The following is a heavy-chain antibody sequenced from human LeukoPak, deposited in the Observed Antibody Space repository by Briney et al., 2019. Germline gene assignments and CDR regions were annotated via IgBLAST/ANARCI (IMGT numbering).Heavy chain of an antibody. CDR1: GYTFTGYY. V-gene: IGHV1-2*02. Sequence: GASVKVSCKASGYTFTGYYMHWVRQAPGQGLEWMGWINPNSGGTNYAQKFQGRVTMTRDTSISTAYMELSRLRSDDTAVYYCARNPYGSGSYLDFDLWGRGTLVTVSS. J-gene: IGHJ2*01. D-gene: IGHD3-10*01. CDR2: INPNSGGT. CDR3: ARNPYGSGSYLDFDL.